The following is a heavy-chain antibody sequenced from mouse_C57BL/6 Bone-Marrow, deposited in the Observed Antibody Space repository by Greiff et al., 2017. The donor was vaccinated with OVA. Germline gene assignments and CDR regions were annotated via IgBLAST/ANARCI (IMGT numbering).Heavy chain of an antibody. CDR3: ARVETAQATDY. CDR2: IDPSDSYT. D-gene: IGHD3-2*02. Sequence: VQLQQPGAELVKPGASVKLSCKASGYTFTSYWMQWVKQRPGQGLEWIGEIDPSDSYTNYNQKFKGKATLTVDTSSSTADMQLSSLTSEDSAVYYCARVETAQATDYWGQGTTLTVSS. CDR1: GYTFTSYW. V-gene: IGHV1-50*01. J-gene: IGHJ2*01.